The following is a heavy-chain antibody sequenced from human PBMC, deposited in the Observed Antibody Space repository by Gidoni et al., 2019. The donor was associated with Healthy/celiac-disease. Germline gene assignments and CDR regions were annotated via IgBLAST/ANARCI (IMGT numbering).Heavy chain of an antibody. Sequence: QVQLQQWGAGLLKPSEPLSLTCAVYGGSFSGYYWSWIRQPPGKGLEWIGEINHSGSTNYNPSLKSRVTISVDTSKNQFSLKLSSVTAADTAVYYCARYCSSTSCNYYYYGMDVWGQGTTVTVSS. D-gene: IGHD2-2*01. V-gene: IGHV4-34*01. CDR1: GGSFSGYY. CDR3: ARYCSSTSCNYYYYGMDV. CDR2: INHSGST. J-gene: IGHJ6*02.